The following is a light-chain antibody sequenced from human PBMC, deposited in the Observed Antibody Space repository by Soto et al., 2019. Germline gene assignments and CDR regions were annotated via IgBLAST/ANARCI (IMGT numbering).Light chain of an antibody. CDR1: QSVSSY. CDR3: QQRNNCPLT. Sequence: EIVLTQSPATLSLSPGERATLSCRARQSVSSYLAWYQQKPGQAPRLLIYDTSNRATGIPGRFSGSGSGTDFTLTISSLEPEDCAVYYCQQRNNCPLTVGGGTKVEI. J-gene: IGKJ4*01. V-gene: IGKV3-11*01. CDR2: DTS.